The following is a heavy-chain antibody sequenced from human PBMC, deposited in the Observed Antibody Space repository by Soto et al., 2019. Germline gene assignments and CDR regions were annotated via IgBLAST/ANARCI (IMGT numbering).Heavy chain of an antibody. J-gene: IGHJ4*02. D-gene: IGHD1-26*01. Sequence: QVQLVESGGGVVQPGGSLRLSCAASASIFKGHGMHWVRQAPGKGLEWVAIIRYDGSDEHYGDSVKGRFTISRDNSKNMLYLQMNSLRAEDTAVXXXXXXXXGATTFFGFLDYWGQGTLVTVSS. CDR1: ASIFKGHG. CDR3: XXXXXGATTFFGFLDY. V-gene: IGHV3-30*02. CDR2: IRYDGSDE.